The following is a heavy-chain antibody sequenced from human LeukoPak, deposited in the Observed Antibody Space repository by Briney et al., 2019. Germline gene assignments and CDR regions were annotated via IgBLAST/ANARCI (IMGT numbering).Heavy chain of an antibody. Sequence: KPSETLSLTCTVSGGSISSDHWNWIPQPPGKGLEWIGCIYYSGSTYYNPSLKSRVTISVDMSKSQFSLRLTSVTAADTAVYYCARKNDFDIWGQGTLVTVSS. D-gene: IGHD2/OR15-2a*01. CDR1: GGSISSDH. V-gene: IGHV4-59*01. J-gene: IGHJ3*02. CDR3: ARKNDFDI. CDR2: IYYSGST.